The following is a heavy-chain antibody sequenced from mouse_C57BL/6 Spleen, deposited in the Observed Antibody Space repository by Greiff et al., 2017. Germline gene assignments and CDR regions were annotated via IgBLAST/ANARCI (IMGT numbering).Heavy chain of an antibody. Sequence: QVQLQQSGPELVKPGASVKISCKASGYAFSSSWMNWVKQRPGKGLEWIGRIYPGDGDTNYNGKFKGKATLTADKSSSTAYMQLSSLTSEDSAVYFCARNYGNPLDYWGQGTTLTVSS. D-gene: IGHD1-1*01. CDR2: IYPGDGDT. V-gene: IGHV1-82*01. J-gene: IGHJ2*01. CDR1: GYAFSSSW. CDR3: ARNYGNPLDY.